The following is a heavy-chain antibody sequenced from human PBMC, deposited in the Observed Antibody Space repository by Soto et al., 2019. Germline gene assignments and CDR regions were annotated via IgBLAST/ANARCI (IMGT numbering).Heavy chain of an antibody. CDR2: ISYDGSNK. V-gene: IGHV3-30*18. D-gene: IGHD2-21*02. J-gene: IGHJ6*02. CDR3: AKDIDGYCGGDCYTYYYYYGMDV. CDR1: GFTFSSYG. Sequence: GGSLRLSCAASGFTFSSYGMHWVRQAPGKGLEWVAVISYDGSNKYYADSVKGRFTISRDNSKNTLYLQMNSLRAEDTAVYYCAKDIDGYCGGDCYTYYYYYGMDVWGQGTTVTVSS.